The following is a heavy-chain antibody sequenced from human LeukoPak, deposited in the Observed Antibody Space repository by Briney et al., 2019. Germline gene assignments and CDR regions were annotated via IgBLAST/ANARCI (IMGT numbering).Heavy chain of an antibody. Sequence: EASVKVTCKASGYDFTKYAVQWVRQAPGQRLEWMGWIDAGNGNTKYSQEFQGRVTITRDTSASTAYMELSSLRSEDMAVYYCARGSIAVAGTNYYYYMDVWGKGTTVTVSS. V-gene: IGHV1-3*03. CDR3: ARGSIAVAGTNYYYYMDV. D-gene: IGHD6-19*01. CDR2: IDAGNGNT. CDR1: GYDFTKYA. J-gene: IGHJ6*03.